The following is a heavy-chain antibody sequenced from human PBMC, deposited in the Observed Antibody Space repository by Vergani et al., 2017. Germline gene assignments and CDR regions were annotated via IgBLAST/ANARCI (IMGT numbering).Heavy chain of an antibody. CDR1: GYTFTSYG. V-gene: IGHV1-18*01. J-gene: IGHJ5*02. CDR3: ARVPCSGGSCYSQNWFDP. D-gene: IGHD2-15*01. CDR2: ISAYNGNT. Sequence: QVQLVQSGAEVKKPGASVKVSCKASGYTFTSYGISWVRQAPGQGLEWMGWISAYNGNTNYAQKLQGRVTMTTDTSTSTAYMERRSLRSDETAVYYCARVPCSGGSCYSQNWFDPWGQGTLVTVSS.